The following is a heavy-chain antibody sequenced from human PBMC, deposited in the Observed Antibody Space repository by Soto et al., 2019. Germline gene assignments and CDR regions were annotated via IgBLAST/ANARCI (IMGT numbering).Heavy chain of an antibody. CDR2: ISSHSSTL. CDR3: VRDGSGNLYLNWFDP. V-gene: IGHV3-48*02. D-gene: IGHD6-19*01. J-gene: IGHJ5*02. Sequence: GGSLRLSCAASGFTFSSYSMNWVRQAPGKGLEWISYISSHSSTLYYADSVKGRFTISRDNAGNSLYLQMNSLRDEDTAVYYCVRDGSGNLYLNWFDPWGQGTQVTVSS. CDR1: GFTFSSYS.